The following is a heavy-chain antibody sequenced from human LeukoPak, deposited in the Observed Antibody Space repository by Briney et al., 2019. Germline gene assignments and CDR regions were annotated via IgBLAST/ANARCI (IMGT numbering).Heavy chain of an antibody. CDR1: GFTFSSYG. J-gene: IGHJ4*02. Sequence: GSLRLSCAASGFTFSSYGMHWVRQAPGKGLEWVSSISTSSSYIYYADSVKGRFTISRDNAKNSLYLQMNSLRAEDTAVYYCAREVENTSGWYSHFDYWGQGTLVTVSS. V-gene: IGHV3-21*01. CDR3: AREVENTSGWYSHFDY. CDR2: ISTSSSYI. D-gene: IGHD6-19*01.